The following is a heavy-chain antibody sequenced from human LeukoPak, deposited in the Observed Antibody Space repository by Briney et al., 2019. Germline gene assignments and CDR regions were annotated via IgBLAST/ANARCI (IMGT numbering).Heavy chain of an antibody. Sequence: ASVKVSCKVSGYTLTELSMHWVRQAPGKGLEWMGGFDPEDGETIYAQKFQGRDTMTEDTSTDTAYMELSSLRSEDTAVYYCATESKVGAYFDYWGQGTLVTVSS. D-gene: IGHD1-26*01. J-gene: IGHJ4*02. CDR2: FDPEDGET. CDR3: ATESKVGAYFDY. CDR1: GYTLTELS. V-gene: IGHV1-24*01.